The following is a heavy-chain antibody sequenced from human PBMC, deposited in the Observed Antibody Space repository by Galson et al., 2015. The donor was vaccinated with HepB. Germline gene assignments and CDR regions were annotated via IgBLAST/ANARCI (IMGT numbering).Heavy chain of an antibody. CDR3: AREAYDFWSGYQY. J-gene: IGHJ4*02. V-gene: IGHV3-30-3*01. Sequence: SLRLSCAASGFTFSSYAMHWVRQAPGKGLEWVAVISYDGSNKYYADSVKGRFTISRDNSKNTLYLQMNSLRAEDTAVYYCAREAYDFWSGYQYWGQGTLVTVSS. D-gene: IGHD3-3*01. CDR1: GFTFSSYA. CDR2: ISYDGSNK.